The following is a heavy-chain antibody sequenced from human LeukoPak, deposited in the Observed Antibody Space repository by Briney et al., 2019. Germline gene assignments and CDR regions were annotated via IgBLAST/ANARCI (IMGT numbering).Heavy chain of an antibody. D-gene: IGHD1-26*01. CDR2: ISSSSSYI. J-gene: IGHJ4*02. CDR3: ARGPSGSYSH. V-gene: IGHV3-21*01. CDR1: EFTFSNYK. Sequence: GALRLSCAASEFTFSNYKMNWVRQAPGKGLEWVSSISSSSSYIYYADSVKGRFTISRDNAKNSLYLQMNSLRAEDTAVYYCARGPSGSYSHWGQGTLVTVSS.